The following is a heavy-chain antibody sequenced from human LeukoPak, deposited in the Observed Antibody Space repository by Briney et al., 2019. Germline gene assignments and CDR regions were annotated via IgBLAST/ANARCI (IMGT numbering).Heavy chain of an antibody. J-gene: IGHJ4*02. V-gene: IGHV3-72*01. Sequence: GGSLRLSCAASGFTFSDYYMDWVRQAPGKGLEWVGRARNQAESYTTEYAASVQGRFTISRDDPKNSLFLQMNSLKTEDTAVYYCARVNSGGYYYFDYWGQGTLVTVSS. CDR1: GFTFSDYY. D-gene: IGHD3-22*01. CDR3: ARVNSGGYYYFDY. CDR2: ARNQAESYTT.